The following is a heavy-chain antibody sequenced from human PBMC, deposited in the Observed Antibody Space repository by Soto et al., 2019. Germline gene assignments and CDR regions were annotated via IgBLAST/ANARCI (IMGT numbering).Heavy chain of an antibody. CDR1: GYSFPTHW. CDR3: ARSFMTTGDYYYGMDV. CDR2: IYPGDSDT. D-gene: IGHD4-17*01. Sequence: PGESLKISCKGSGYSFPTHWIGWVRQMPGKGLEWMGIIYPGDSDTRYSPSFQGQVTISADKSISTAYLQWSSLKASDTAMYYCARSFMTTGDYYYGMDVWGQGTTVTVSS. V-gene: IGHV5-51*01. J-gene: IGHJ6*02.